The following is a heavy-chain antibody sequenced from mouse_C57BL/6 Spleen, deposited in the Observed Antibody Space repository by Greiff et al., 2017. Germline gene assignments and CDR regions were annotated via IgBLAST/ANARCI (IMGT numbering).Heavy chain of an antibody. CDR2: IYPRSGNT. J-gene: IGHJ1*03. CDR1: GYTFTSYG. Sequence: VKLVESGAELARPGASVKLSCKASGYTFTSYGISWVKQRTGQGLEWIGEIYPRSGNTYYNEKFKGKATLTADKSSSTAYMALRSLTSEVSAVYFGANSYSSSSYGYVDVWGTGTTVTVSS. CDR3: ANSYSSSSYGYVDV. V-gene: IGHV1-81*01. D-gene: IGHD1-1*01.